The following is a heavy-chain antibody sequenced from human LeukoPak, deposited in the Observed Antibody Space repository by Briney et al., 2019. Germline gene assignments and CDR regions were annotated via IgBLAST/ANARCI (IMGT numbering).Heavy chain of an antibody. CDR1: GGSISSSSYY. V-gene: IGHV4-39*01. Sequence: SETLSLTCTVSGGSISSSSYYWGWIRQPPGKGLEWIGSIYYSGSTYYNPSLKSRVTISVDTSKNQFSLKLSSVTAADTAVYYCARAPYYYDSKPYGAFDIWGQGTMVTVSS. CDR2: IYYSGST. CDR3: ARAPYYYDSKPYGAFDI. D-gene: IGHD3-22*01. J-gene: IGHJ3*02.